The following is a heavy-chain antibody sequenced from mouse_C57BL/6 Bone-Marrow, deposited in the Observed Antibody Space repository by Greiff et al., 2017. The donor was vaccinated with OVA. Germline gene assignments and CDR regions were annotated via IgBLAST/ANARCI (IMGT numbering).Heavy chain of an antibody. J-gene: IGHJ3*01. Sequence: VQLQQPGAELVMPGASVKLSCKASGYTFTSYWMHWVKQRPGQGLEWIGEIDPSDSYTNYNQKFKGKSTLTVDKSSSTAYMQLSSLTSEDSAVYYCARSGTKEAYWRQGTLVTVSA. CDR1: GYTFTSYW. CDR3: ARSGTKEAY. D-gene: IGHD1-3*01. V-gene: IGHV1-69*01. CDR2: IDPSDSYT.